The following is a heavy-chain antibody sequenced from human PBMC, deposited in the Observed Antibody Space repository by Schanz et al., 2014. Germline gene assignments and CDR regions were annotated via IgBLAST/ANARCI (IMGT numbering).Heavy chain of an antibody. D-gene: IGHD2-8*02. J-gene: IGHJ4*02. Sequence: QVQLVQSGAEVKKPGASVKVSCKASGYTFTSYGISWVRQAPGQGLEWMGRVSPYSGDTNYAQMFQGRVTMTTDTSISTAYMELSRLESDDTALYYCARGLVRYFDYWGQGTLVTVSS. CDR1: GYTFTSYG. CDR3: ARGLVRYFDY. CDR2: VSPYSGDT. V-gene: IGHV1-18*04.